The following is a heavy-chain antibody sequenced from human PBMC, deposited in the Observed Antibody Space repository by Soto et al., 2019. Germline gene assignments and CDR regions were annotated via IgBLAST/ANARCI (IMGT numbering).Heavy chain of an antibody. V-gene: IGHV3-48*01. D-gene: IGHD3-10*01. J-gene: IGHJ6*03. CDR3: ARDEGRWGITMVRGVIKSYYYYYMDV. CDR1: GFTFSSYS. CDR2: ISSSSSTI. Sequence: VRPLRLSYAASGFTFSSYSMNWVRQAPGKGLEWVSYISSSSSTIYYADSVKGRFTISRDNAKNSLYLQMNSLRAEDTAVYYCARDEGRWGITMVRGVIKSYYYYYMDVWGKGTTVTVSS.